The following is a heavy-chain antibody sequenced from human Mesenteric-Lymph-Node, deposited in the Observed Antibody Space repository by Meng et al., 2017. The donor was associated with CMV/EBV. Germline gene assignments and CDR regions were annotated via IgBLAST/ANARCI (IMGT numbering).Heavy chain of an antibody. CDR1: GFTFSDFY. V-gene: IGHV3-11*04. J-gene: IGHJ6*02. CDR3: ARAYDYIWGNYNYYYGMDV. D-gene: IGHD3-16*01. CDR2: ISSSGSAI. Sequence: GESLKISCAASGFTFSDFYMSWIRQAPGKGLEWVSYISSSGSAIYYADSVKGRFTISRDNAKNSLYLQMNSLRVEDTAVYYCARAYDYIWGNYNYYYGMDVWGQGTTVTVSS.